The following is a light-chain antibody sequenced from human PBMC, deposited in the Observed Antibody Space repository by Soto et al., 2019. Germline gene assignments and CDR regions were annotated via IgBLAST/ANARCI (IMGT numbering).Light chain of an antibody. V-gene: IGKV3-20*01. Sequence: EIVLTQSPGTLALSPGERATLSCRASQSVDNSYLAWYQQKPGQAPRPLIYGASSRATGIPDRFSGSGSGTDFTLTITRLESEDFAVYYCPQYGSSPDTFGQGTKLEIK. J-gene: IGKJ2*01. CDR1: QSVDNSY. CDR2: GAS. CDR3: PQYGSSPDT.